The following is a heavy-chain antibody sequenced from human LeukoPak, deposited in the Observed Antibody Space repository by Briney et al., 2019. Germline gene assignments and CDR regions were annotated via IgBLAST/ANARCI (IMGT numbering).Heavy chain of an antibody. V-gene: IGHV3-21*01. CDR3: ARGAASVVVIPASDY. D-gene: IGHD3-22*01. CDR2: ISSSSSYI. Sequence: GGSLRLSCAASGFTFSSYSMNWVRQAPGKGLEWVSSISSSSSYIYYADSVKGRFTISRDNAKNSLYLQMNSLRAEDTAVYYCARGAASVVVIPASDYWGQGTLVTVSS. J-gene: IGHJ4*02. CDR1: GFTFSSYS.